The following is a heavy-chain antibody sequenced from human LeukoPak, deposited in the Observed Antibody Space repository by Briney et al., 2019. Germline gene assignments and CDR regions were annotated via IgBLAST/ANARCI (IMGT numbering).Heavy chain of an antibody. J-gene: IGHJ3*01. D-gene: IGHD3-22*01. CDR3: ARIVVWGDLDV. Sequence: SETLSLTCTVSGGSISSYYWSWIRQPPGKGLEWIGYIFSSGSTAYNPSLKSRVSISVDTSKNQFSLKLTSVTAADTAVYYCARIVVWGDLDVWGRGTLVTVYS. V-gene: IGHV4-59*01. CDR1: GGSISSYY. CDR2: IFSSGST.